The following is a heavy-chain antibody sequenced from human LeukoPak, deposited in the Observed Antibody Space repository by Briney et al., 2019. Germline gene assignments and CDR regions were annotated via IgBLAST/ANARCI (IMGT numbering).Heavy chain of an antibody. V-gene: IGHV3-66*02. J-gene: IGHJ4*02. CDR2: IYSGGNT. Sequence: GGSLRLSCAASGFTVSSNYMSWVRQAPGKGLEWVSVIYSGGNTYYTDSVKGRFTISRDSSKNTLYLQMNSLRAEDTAVYYGARMGYYYSIPTFFDYWGQGTLVTVSS. D-gene: IGHD3-22*01. CDR3: ARMGYYYSIPTFFDY. CDR1: GFTVSSNY.